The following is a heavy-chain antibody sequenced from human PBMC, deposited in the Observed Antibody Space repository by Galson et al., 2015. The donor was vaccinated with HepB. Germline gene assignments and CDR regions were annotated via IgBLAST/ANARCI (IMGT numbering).Heavy chain of an antibody. J-gene: IGHJ4*02. CDR2: ISGSGGST. D-gene: IGHD5-18*01. CDR1: GFTFSSYA. Sequence: SLRLSCAASGFTFSSYAMSWVRQAPGKGLEWVSAISGSGGSTYYADSVKGRFTISRDNSKNTLYLQMNSLRAEDTAVYYCAKDLKGMDTAMVTPHYFDYWGQGTLVTVSS. CDR3: AKDLKGMDTAMVTPHYFDY. V-gene: IGHV3-23*01.